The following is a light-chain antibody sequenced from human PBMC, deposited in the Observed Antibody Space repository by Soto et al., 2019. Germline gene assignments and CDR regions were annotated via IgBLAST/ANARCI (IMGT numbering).Light chain of an antibody. J-gene: IGLJ1*01. Sequence: QSALTQPASVSGSRGQSITISCTGTRSDVGNYDLVSWYQQHPGKAPVMIIYDVTNRPSGVSNRFSGSKSGNTASLTISGLQAEDEADYYCSSYTGTSAPYVLGTGTKLTVL. CDR2: DVT. CDR1: RSDVGNYDL. V-gene: IGLV2-14*02. CDR3: SSYTGTSAPYV.